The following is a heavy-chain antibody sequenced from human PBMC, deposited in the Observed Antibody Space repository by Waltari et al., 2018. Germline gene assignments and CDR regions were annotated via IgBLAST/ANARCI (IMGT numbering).Heavy chain of an antibody. J-gene: IGHJ4*02. Sequence: QVQLVQSGAEVKKPGASVKVSCKASGYTFTSYAMHWVRQAPGQRLEWMGWINAGNGYTKYSQKFQGRVTITRDTSASTAYMELSSLRSEDTAVYYCARVRSGPYYFDYWGQGTLVTVSS. CDR2: INAGNGYT. CDR3: ARVRSGPYYFDY. CDR1: GYTFTSYA. D-gene: IGHD5-12*01. V-gene: IGHV1-3*01.